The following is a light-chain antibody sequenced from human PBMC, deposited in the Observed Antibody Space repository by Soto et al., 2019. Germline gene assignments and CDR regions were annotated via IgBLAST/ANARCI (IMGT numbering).Light chain of an antibody. CDR2: DAS. Sequence: PGERATLSCRASQSVSSYLAWYQQKPGQAPRLLIYDASNRVTGIPARFSGSGSGTDFTLTISSLEPEDFAVYYCQQRSNWPPWTFGQGTKVEIK. J-gene: IGKJ1*01. V-gene: IGKV3-11*01. CDR3: QQRSNWPPWT. CDR1: QSVSSY.